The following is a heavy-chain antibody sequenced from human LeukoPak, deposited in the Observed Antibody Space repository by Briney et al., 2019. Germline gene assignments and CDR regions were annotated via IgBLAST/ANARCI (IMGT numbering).Heavy chain of an antibody. V-gene: IGHV1-2*02. D-gene: IGHD3-3*01. CDR3: ARVGEITIFGVVIKSAYYMDV. J-gene: IGHJ6*03. CDR2: INPNSGGT. Sequence: ASVKVSCKASGGTFSSYAISWVRQAPGQGLEWMGWINPNSGGTNYAQKFQGRVTMTRDTSISTAYMELSRLRSDDTAVYYCARVGEITIFGVVIKSAYYMDVWGKGTTVTVSS. CDR1: GGTFSSYA.